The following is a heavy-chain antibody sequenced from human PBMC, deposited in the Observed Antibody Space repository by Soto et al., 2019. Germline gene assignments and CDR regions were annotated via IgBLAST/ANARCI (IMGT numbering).Heavy chain of an antibody. J-gene: IGHJ6*02. Sequence: SETRSLSCTVSGGSISRYYWSWIRQSPGKGLEWIGYIYYSGTTNYNPSLRSRVTISVDTSNNQFSLRLTSVTAADTAVYYCSRAPSAYSRGYGMDVWGQGTTVTGSS. CDR3: SRAPSAYSRGYGMDV. D-gene: IGHD5-18*01. V-gene: IGHV4-59*01. CDR1: GGSISRYY. CDR2: IYYSGTT.